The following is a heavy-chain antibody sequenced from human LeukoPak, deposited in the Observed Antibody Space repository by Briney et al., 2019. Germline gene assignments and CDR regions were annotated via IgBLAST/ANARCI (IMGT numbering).Heavy chain of an antibody. CDR3: ANSPLMVVLVPFDY. J-gene: IGHJ4*02. D-gene: IGHD2-8*02. Sequence: GGSLRLSCAASGFTFSSYGMHWVRQAPGKGLEWVAFIHYDGSNKYYADSVKGRFTISRDNSKNTLYLQMNGLKAEDTAVYYCANSPLMVVLVPFDYWGQGTLVTVSS. CDR1: GFTFSSYG. V-gene: IGHV3-30*02. CDR2: IHYDGSNK.